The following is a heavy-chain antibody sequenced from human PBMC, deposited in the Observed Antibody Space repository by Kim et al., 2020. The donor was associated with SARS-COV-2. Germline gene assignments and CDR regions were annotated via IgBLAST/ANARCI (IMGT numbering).Heavy chain of an antibody. CDR3: ARDLGEIAAAGKGSLGY. Sequence: ASVKVSCKASGYTFTSYYMHWVRQAPGQGLAWMGIINPSGCSTSYAQKFQGRVTMTRDTSTSTVYMELSSLRSEDTAVYYCARDLGEIAAAGKGSLGYWGQGTLVTVSS. CDR1: GYTFTSYY. D-gene: IGHD6-13*01. CDR2: INPSGCST. J-gene: IGHJ4*02. V-gene: IGHV1-46*01.